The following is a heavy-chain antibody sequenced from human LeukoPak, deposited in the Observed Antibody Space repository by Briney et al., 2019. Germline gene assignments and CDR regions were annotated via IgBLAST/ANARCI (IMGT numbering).Heavy chain of an antibody. V-gene: IGHV1-46*01. CDR2: INPSGGST. CDR1: GYTFTSYG. J-gene: IGHJ6*03. D-gene: IGHD3-22*01. CDR3: AIAPYYYDSSGYYYGHYYYYMDV. Sequence: GASVKVSCKASGYTFTSYGISWVRQAPGQGLEWMGIINPSGGSTSYAQKFQGRVTMTRDMSTSTVYMELSSLRSEDTAVYYCAIAPYYYDSSGYYYGHYYYYMDVWGKGTTVTVSS.